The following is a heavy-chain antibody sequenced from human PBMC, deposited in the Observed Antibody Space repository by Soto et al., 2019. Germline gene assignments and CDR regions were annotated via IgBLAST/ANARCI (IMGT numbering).Heavy chain of an antibody. D-gene: IGHD6-19*01. CDR3: ARDLSIAVAGQVSYGMDV. V-gene: IGHV3-13*01. J-gene: IGHJ6*02. CDR2: IGTAGDT. CDR1: GFTFSSYD. Sequence: GGSLRLSCAASGFTFSSYDMHWVRQATGKGLEWVSAIGTAGDTYYPGSVKGRFTISRENAKNSLYLQMNSLRAGDTAVYYCARDLSIAVAGQVSYGMDVWGQGTTVTLS.